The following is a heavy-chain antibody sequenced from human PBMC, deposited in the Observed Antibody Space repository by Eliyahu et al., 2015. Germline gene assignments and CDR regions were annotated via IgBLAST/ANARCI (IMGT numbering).Heavy chain of an antibody. CDR2: INAAGDAA. V-gene: IGHV3-23*01. J-gene: IGHJ4*02. Sequence: VQLLESGGALVQPGGSLXLSCAASGFXFTTSAMNWVRHTPATGLQWVSVINAAGDAAAYADSVKGRFTIFKDMSRNTVSLQMNNLRVEDTGTYYCARPHPTSHYIFDAWGQGTLVTVSS. CDR3: ARPHPTSHYIFDA. CDR1: GFXFTTSA. D-gene: IGHD4-11*01.